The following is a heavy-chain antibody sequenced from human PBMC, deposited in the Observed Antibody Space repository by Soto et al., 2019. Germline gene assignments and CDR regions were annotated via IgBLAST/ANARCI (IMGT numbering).Heavy chain of an antibody. CDR3: ARDGGGVTRVRAGFAY. D-gene: IGHD3-10*01. CDR1: GGSISSGNW. V-gene: IGHV4-4*02. J-gene: IGHJ4*02. Sequence: QVQLQESGPGLVKPSGTLSLTCAVSGGSISSGNWWSWVRQPPGKGLEWIAESHHSGYTNYNASLKSRVTIEVDKSKNQFSLKLDSVTAADTGVSFCARDGGGVTRVRAGFAYWGQGTVVTVSS. CDR2: SHHSGYT.